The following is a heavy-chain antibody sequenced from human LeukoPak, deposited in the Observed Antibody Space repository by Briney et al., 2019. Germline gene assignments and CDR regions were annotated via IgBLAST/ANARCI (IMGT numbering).Heavy chain of an antibody. CDR2: IWYDGSNK. Sequence: GGSLRLSCAASGFTFSNHGMHWVRQAPGKGPEWVALIWYDGSNKYYGDSVKGRFTISRDNSKNTLYLQMNSLRAEDTAVYYCAKVSAFYDFWSGYYLGDAFDIWGQGTMVTVSS. J-gene: IGHJ3*02. CDR3: AKVSAFYDFWSGYYLGDAFDI. V-gene: IGHV3-33*06. D-gene: IGHD3-3*01. CDR1: GFTFSNHG.